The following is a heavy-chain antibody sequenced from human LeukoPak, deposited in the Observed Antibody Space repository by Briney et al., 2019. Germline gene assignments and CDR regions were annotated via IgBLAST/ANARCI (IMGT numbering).Heavy chain of an antibody. Sequence: GRSLRLSCAASGFTFDDYAMHWVRQAPGKGLEWVSGISWNSGSIGYADSVKGRFTISRDNAKNSLYLQMNSLRAEDTAVYFCAREMAAGTFDYWGQGALVTVSS. CDR3: AREMAAGTFDY. CDR1: GFTFDDYA. J-gene: IGHJ4*02. D-gene: IGHD5-24*01. V-gene: IGHV3-9*01. CDR2: ISWNSGSI.